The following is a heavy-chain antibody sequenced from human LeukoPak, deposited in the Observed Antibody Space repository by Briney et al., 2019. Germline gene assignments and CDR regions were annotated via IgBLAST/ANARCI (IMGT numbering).Heavy chain of an antibody. CDR1: GGTFSSYA. CDR2: IIPIFGTA. Sequence: SVKVSCKASGGTFSSYAISWVRQAPGQGLEWMGGIIPIFGTANYAQKFQGRVTITADESTSTAYMELSSLRSEDTAVYYCAKDHGGSYHYDYWGQGTLVTVSS. D-gene: IGHD1-26*01. V-gene: IGHV1-69*13. CDR3: AKDHGGSYHYDY. J-gene: IGHJ4*02.